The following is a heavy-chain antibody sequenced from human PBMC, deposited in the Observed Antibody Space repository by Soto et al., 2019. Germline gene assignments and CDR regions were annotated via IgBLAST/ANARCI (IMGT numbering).Heavy chain of an antibody. V-gene: IGHV1-69*02. CDR3: ACSLPYYYYMDV. J-gene: IGHJ6*03. D-gene: IGHD6-19*01. Sequence: SVKVACKASGGTFSSYTISWVRQAPGQGLEWMGRIIPILGIANYAQKFQGRVTITADKSTSTAYMELSSLRSEDTAVYYCACSLPYYYYMDVWGKGTTVTVSS. CDR2: IIPILGIA. CDR1: GGTFSSYT.